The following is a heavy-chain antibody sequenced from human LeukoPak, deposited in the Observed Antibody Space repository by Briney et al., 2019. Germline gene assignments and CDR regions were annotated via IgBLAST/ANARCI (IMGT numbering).Heavy chain of an antibody. CDR2: FDPEDGET. CDR3: ATVYWQQLVPYYFHY. Sequence: GASVKVSCKVSGYTLTELSMHWVRQAPGKGLEWRGGFDPEDGETIYAQKFQGRVTMAEDTSTDTAYMELSSLRSEDTAVYYCATVYWQQLVPYYFHYWGQGTLVTASS. D-gene: IGHD6-13*01. CDR1: GYTLTELS. V-gene: IGHV1-24*01. J-gene: IGHJ4*02.